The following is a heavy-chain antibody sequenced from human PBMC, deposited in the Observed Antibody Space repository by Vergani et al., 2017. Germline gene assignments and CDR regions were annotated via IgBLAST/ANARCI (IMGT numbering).Heavy chain of an antibody. CDR2: ISYDGSNK. J-gene: IGHJ4*02. CDR1: GFTFSSYG. V-gene: IGHV3-30*18. D-gene: IGHD6-6*01. CDR3: AKGPRGDSSSSVPRDY. Sequence: QVQLVESGGGVVQPGRSLRLSCAASGFTFSSYGMHWVRQAPGKGLEGVAVISYDGSNKYYADSVKGRFTISRDNSKNTLYLQMNSLRAEDTAVYYCAKGPRGDSSSSVPRDYWGQGTLVTVSS.